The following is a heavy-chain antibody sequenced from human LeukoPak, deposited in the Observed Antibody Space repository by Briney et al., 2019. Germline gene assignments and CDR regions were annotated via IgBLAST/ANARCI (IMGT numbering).Heavy chain of an antibody. CDR2: ISGSGGST. CDR3: AKAPYYYDSSGYYTDDY. D-gene: IGHD3-22*01. Sequence: GGSLRLSCAASGFTFSSYGMSWVRQAPGEGLEWVSAISGSGGSTYYADSVKGRFTISRDNSKNTLYLQMNSLRADDTAVYYCAKAPYYYDSSGYYTDDYWGQGTLVTVSS. V-gene: IGHV3-23*01. J-gene: IGHJ4*02. CDR1: GFTFSSYG.